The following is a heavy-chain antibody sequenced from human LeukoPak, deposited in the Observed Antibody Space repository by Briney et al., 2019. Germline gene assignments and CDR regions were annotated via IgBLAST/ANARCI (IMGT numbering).Heavy chain of an antibody. V-gene: IGHV4-38-2*02. D-gene: IGHD1-26*01. CDR1: GYSISSGYY. CDR2: INHSGST. CDR3: ARGRPGRRVGATTNMDY. J-gene: IGHJ4*02. Sequence: SETLSLTCTVSGYSISSGYYWGWIRQPPGKGLEWIGEINHSGSTNYNPSLKSRVTISVDTSKNQFSLKLSSVTAADTAVYYCARGRPGRRVGATTNMDYWGQGTLVTVSS.